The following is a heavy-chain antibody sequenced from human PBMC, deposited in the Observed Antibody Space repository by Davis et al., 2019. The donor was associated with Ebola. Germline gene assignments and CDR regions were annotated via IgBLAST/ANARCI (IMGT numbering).Heavy chain of an antibody. CDR3: ANGGSSGYYFDY. CDR1: GFTFSSYA. Sequence: GESLKISCAASGFTFSSYAMHWVRQAPGKGLEWVAVISYDGSNKYYADSVKGRFTISRDNSKNTLYLQMNSLRAEDTAVYYCANGGSSGYYFDYWGQGTLVTVSS. D-gene: IGHD3-22*01. V-gene: IGHV3-30-3*01. CDR2: ISYDGSNK. J-gene: IGHJ4*02.